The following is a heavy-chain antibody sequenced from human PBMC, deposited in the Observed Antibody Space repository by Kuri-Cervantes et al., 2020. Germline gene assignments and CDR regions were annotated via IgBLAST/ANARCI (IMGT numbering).Heavy chain of an antibody. J-gene: IGHJ4*02. CDR2: ISGGGGST. V-gene: IGHV3-23*01. D-gene: IGHD2-15*01. CDR1: GFTFSSYW. CDR3: AKVRSALPDDY. Sequence: GESLKISCAASGFTFSSYWMSWVRQAPGKGLEWVSAISGGGGSTYYADSVKGRFTISRDNSKNTLYLQMNSLRAEDTAVYYCAKVRSALPDDYWGQGTLVTVSS.